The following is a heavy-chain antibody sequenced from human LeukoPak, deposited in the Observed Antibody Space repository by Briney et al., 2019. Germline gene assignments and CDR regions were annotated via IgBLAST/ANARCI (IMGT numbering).Heavy chain of an antibody. J-gene: IGHJ4*02. CDR1: GFTFSSYG. CDR2: IRYDGSNK. Sequence: GGSLRLSCAASGFTFSSYGMHWVRQAPGKGLEWVAFIRYDGSNKYYADSVKGRFTISRDNSKNTLYLQMNSLRAEDTAVYYCAKDIIQLWSGSGLTFDYWGQGTLVTVSS. CDR3: AKDIIQLWSGSGLTFDY. V-gene: IGHV3-30*02. D-gene: IGHD5-18*01.